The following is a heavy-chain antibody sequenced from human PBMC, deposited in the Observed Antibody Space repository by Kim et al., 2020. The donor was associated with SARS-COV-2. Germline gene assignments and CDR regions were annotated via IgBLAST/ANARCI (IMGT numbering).Heavy chain of an antibody. CDR2: ISISGDSI. V-gene: IGHV3-23*01. D-gene: IGHD2-2*01. CDR3: VKGARYCSGTSCFS. J-gene: IGHJ5*02. Sequence: GGSLRLSCAASGFTFMSDAMSWVRQGSGKGLEWVSTISISGDSIYYADSVKGRFTVSRDNSRNTLYLQMKSLRADDTAVYYCVKGARYCSGTSCFSWGQGTLVTVSS. CDR1: GFTFMSDA.